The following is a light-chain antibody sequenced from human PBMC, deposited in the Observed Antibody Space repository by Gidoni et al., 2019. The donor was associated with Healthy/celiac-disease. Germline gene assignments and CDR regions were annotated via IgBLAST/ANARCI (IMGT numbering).Light chain of an antibody. J-gene: IGKJ2*01. V-gene: IGKV3-15*01. CDR3: QQYNNGPAYT. Sequence: EIVIPHSPATLSVSPGERATPSCRASQSVSSNLAWYQQKPGQAPRLLIYGASTRATGIPARCSGSGSGTEFTITISSLQSEDFAGYYCQQYNNGPAYTFGQXTKLEIK. CDR1: QSVSSN. CDR2: GAS.